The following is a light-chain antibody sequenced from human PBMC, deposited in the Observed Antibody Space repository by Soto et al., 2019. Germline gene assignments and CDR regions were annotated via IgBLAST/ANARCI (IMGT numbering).Light chain of an antibody. CDR3: QHYHKSPSN. Sequence: DIVMTQSPDSLPVSLGERATINCKSSQSLLFSSNNKNYLAWYQQKPGQPPKLLIYWASTRESGVPDRFSGSGSGTQFTLPINSLQAEDVAVYYCQHYHKSPSNFGQGTKVEIK. J-gene: IGKJ2*01. CDR2: WAS. CDR1: QSLLFSSNNKNY. V-gene: IGKV4-1*01.